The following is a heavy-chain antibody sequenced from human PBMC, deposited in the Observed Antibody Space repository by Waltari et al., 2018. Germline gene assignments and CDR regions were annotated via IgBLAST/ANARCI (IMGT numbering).Heavy chain of an antibody. J-gene: IGHJ4*02. D-gene: IGHD4-17*01. CDR3: ARDGDYRGFDY. CDR2: ISSSGSTI. V-gene: IGHV3-48*03. Sequence: EVQLVESGGGLVQPGGSLRLPCAASGFTFSSYEMNWVRQAPGKGLEWVSYISSSGSTIYYADSVKGRFTISRDNAKNSLYLQMNSLRAEDTAVYYCARDGDYRGFDYWGQGTLVTVSS. CDR1: GFTFSSYE.